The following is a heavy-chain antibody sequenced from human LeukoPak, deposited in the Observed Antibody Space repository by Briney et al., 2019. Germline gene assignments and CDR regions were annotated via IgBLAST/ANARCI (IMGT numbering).Heavy chain of an antibody. Sequence: GGSLRLSCAASGFTLSNYWMSWVRQAPGKGLEWVANIKQDGSEKYYVDSVKGRFTISRDNAKNSLYLQMNSLRAEDTAVYYCARVRGVGATKYYFDYWGQGTLVTVSS. J-gene: IGHJ4*02. D-gene: IGHD1-26*01. CDR2: IKQDGSEK. CDR3: ARVRGVGATKYYFDY. V-gene: IGHV3-7*01. CDR1: GFTLSNYW.